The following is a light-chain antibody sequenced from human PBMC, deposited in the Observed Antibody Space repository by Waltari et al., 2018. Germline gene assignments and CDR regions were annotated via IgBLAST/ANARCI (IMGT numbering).Light chain of an antibody. CDR2: SIN. CDR3: AAWDDNLNGVV. Sequence: QSVLAQPPSAPGPPGQRVPIACSGSSSNTGSKPVNWYQQLPGTAPKLLIYSINQRPSGVPDRFSGSKSGTSASLAISGLQSEDEADYYCAAWDDNLNGVVFGGGTKLTVL. V-gene: IGLV1-44*01. J-gene: IGLJ3*02. CDR1: SSNTGSKP.